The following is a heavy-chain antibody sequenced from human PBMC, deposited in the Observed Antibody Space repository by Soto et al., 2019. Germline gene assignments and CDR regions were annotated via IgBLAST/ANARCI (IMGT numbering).Heavy chain of an antibody. CDR2: ISYDGSNK. V-gene: IGHV3-30*03. CDR3: ARATAAAGTSSWFDP. D-gene: IGHD6-13*01. J-gene: IGHJ5*02. CDR1: GFTFSSYG. Sequence: GGSLRLSCAASGFTFSSYGMHWVRQAPGKGLEWVAVISYDGSNKYYADSVKGRFTISRDNSKNTLYLQMNSLRAEDTAVYYCARATAAAGTSSWFDPWGQGTLVTVSS.